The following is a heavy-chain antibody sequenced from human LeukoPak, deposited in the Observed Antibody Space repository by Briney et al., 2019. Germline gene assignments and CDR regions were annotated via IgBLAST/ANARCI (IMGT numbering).Heavy chain of an antibody. D-gene: IGHD6-19*01. CDR2: VYYSWST. Sequence: SATLSLTCTVSGDSISSYSWSWIRQPPGKGLEWIGYVYYSWSTNYNPSLKSRVTISVDTSKNQFSLKLSSVTAADTAVYYCARAIDSSGWSIYYFDYWGQGTLVTVSS. V-gene: IGHV4-59*01. CDR1: GDSISSYS. CDR3: ARAIDSSGWSIYYFDY. J-gene: IGHJ4*02.